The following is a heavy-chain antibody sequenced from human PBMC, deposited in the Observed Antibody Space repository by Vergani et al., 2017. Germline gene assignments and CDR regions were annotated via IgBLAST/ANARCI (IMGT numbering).Heavy chain of an antibody. V-gene: IGHV3-30-3*01. Sequence: VQLVESGGGLVQPGGSLRLSCSASGFTFSSYAMHWVRQAPGKGLEWVAVISYDGSNKYYADSVKGRFTISRDNSKNTLYLQMNSLRAEDTALYYCARVGRSREYYYGMDVWGQGTTVTVSS. J-gene: IGHJ6*02. CDR2: ISYDGSNK. D-gene: IGHD1-26*01. CDR3: ARVGRSREYYYGMDV. CDR1: GFTFSSYA.